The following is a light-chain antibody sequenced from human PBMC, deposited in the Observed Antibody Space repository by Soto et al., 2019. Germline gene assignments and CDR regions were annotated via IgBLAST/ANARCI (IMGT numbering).Light chain of an antibody. CDR2: EVS. Sequence: QSALTQPASVSGSPGQSITISCTGTSSDVGGYNYVSWYQQHPGKAPKLMIYEVSNRPSGVSDRFSGSRSGNTASLTISGLQAEDESDYYCLSYTTSQISVFGTGTKLTVL. V-gene: IGLV2-14*01. CDR1: SSDVGGYNY. CDR3: LSYTTSQISV. J-gene: IGLJ1*01.